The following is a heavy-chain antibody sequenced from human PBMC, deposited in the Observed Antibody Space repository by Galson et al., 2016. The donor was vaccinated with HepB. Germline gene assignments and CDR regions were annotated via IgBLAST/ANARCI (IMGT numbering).Heavy chain of an antibody. Sequence: SLRLSCAASGFTFGDHAMSWFRQAPGKGLEWVGLIRSKAYSGTAEYAASVKGRFTISRDDSKSIAYLQLNSLKTEDTAVYYCTRDGLSPVYYDSRGHRGFDAVDIWGPGTMVTVSS. CDR2: IRSKAYSGTA. V-gene: IGHV3-49*03. CDR3: TRDGLSPVYYDSRGHRGFDAVDI. J-gene: IGHJ3*02. D-gene: IGHD3-22*01. CDR1: GFTFGDHA.